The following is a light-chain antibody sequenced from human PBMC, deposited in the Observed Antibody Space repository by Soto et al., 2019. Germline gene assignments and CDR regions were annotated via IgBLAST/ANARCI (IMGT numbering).Light chain of an antibody. J-gene: IGKJ2*01. CDR1: QSVSSY. Sequence: EIVLTQSPATLSLSPGERATLSCRASQSVSSYLAWYQQNPGQAPRLLIYDASNRATGIPARFSGSGSGTDFTLTISSLEPDDFEVYYCQQRSNWPPGYTFGQGTKLEIK. V-gene: IGKV3-11*01. CDR3: QQRSNWPPGYT. CDR2: DAS.